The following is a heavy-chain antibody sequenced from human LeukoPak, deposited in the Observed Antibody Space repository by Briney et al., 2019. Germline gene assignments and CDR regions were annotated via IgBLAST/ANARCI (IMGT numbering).Heavy chain of an antibody. CDR3: TRLRPAVAATTDY. J-gene: IGHJ4*02. CDR2: IRSKANSYAT. D-gene: IGHD6-19*01. CDR1: GFTFSGSA. Sequence: GGSLRLSCAASGFTFSGSAMHWVRQASGKGLEWVGRIRSKANSYATAYAASVKGRFTISRDVSKNTAYLQMNSLKTEDTAVYYCTRLRPAVAATTDYWGQGTLVTVSS. V-gene: IGHV3-73*01.